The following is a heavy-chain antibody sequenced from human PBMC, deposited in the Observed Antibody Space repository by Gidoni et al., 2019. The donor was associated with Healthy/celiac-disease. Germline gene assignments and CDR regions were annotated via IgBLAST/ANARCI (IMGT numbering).Heavy chain of an antibody. J-gene: IGHJ2*01. D-gene: IGHD3-16*01. CDR3: ARRGRGKRTSNWYFDL. Sequence: QVQLQQWGAGLLKPSETLSLTCAVYGGSFSGYYWSWIRQPPGKGLEWIGEINHSGSTNYNPSLKSRVTISVDTSKNQFSLKLSSVTAADTAVYYCARRGRGKRTSNWYFDLWGRGTLVTVSS. CDR1: GGSFSGYY. V-gene: IGHV4-34*01. CDR2: INHSGST.